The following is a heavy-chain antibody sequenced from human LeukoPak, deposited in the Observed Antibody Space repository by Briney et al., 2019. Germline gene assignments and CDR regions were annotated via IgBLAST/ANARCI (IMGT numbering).Heavy chain of an antibody. CDR1: GFTFSSYG. D-gene: IGHD5-12*01. J-gene: IGHJ4*02. CDR3: ARDPVDSGSYVFDY. Sequence: PGGSLRLSCAASGFTFSSYGMHWVRQAPGKGLEWVAVIWYDGSNKYYADSVKGRFTIPRDNSKNTLYLQMNSLRAEDTAVYYCARDPVDSGSYVFDYWGQGTLVTVSS. CDR2: IWYDGSNK. V-gene: IGHV3-33*01.